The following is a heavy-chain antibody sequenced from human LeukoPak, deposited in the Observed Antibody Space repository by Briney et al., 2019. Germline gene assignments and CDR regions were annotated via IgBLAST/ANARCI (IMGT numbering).Heavy chain of an antibody. CDR3: ASRGGYYFDY. D-gene: IGHD3-16*01. CDR2: ISTSSSDT. J-gene: IGHJ4*02. V-gene: IGHV3-11*03. Sequence: GGSLRLSCAASGFTFSDYYMTWIRQAPGEGLEWLSHISTSSSDTNYADSVKGRFTISRDNAKKSLYLQMNSLRAEDTAVYYCASRGGYYFDYWGQGTLVTVSS. CDR1: GFTFSDYY.